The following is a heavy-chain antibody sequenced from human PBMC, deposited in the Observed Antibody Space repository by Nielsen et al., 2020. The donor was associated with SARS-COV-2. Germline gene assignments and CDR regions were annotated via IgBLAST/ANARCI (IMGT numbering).Heavy chain of an antibody. CDR2: IWYDGSNK. CDR3: ARDQGGAYDFWSGLGGMDV. V-gene: IGHV3-33*01. J-gene: IGHJ6*02. D-gene: IGHD3-3*01. Sequence: WIRQPPGKGLEWVAVIWYDGSNKYYADSVKGRFTISRDNSKNTPYLQMNSLRAEDTAVYYCARDQGGAYDFWSGLGGMDVWGQGTTVTVSS.